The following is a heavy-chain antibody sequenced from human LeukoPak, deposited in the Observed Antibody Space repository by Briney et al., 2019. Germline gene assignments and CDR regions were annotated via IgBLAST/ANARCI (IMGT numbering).Heavy chain of an antibody. V-gene: IGHV4-30-2*01. J-gene: IGHJ5*02. D-gene: IGHD5-12*01. Sequence: SETLSLTCTVSGGSISSGGYYWSWIRQPPGKGLEWIGYIYHSGSTYYNPSLKSRVTISVDRSKNQFSLKLSSVTAADTAVYYCARFSEYTVATIVVGWFDPWGQGTLVTVSS. CDR1: GGSISSGGYY. CDR3: ARFSEYTVATIVVGWFDP. CDR2: IYHSGST.